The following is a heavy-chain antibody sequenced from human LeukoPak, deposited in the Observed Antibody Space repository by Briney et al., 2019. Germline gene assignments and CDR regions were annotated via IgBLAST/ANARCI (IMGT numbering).Heavy chain of an antibody. D-gene: IGHD3-22*01. CDR3: ARDRGKVVIATYWYFDL. CDR1: GYTFTSYG. Sequence: ASVKVSCKASGYTFTSYGLSWVRQAPGQGLEWMGWISAYNGNTNSAQKFQGRVTMTRDTSTSTVYMELSSLRSEDTAVYYCARDRGKVVIATYWYFDLWGRGTLVTVSS. J-gene: IGHJ2*01. V-gene: IGHV1-18*01. CDR2: ISAYNGNT.